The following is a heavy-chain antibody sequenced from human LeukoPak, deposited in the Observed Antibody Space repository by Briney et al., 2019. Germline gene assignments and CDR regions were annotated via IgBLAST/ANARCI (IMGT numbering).Heavy chain of an antibody. D-gene: IGHD6-13*01. CDR2: INPNSGGT. CDR1: GYTFTGYY. Sequence: ASVKVSCKASGYTFTGYYMHWVRQAPGQGLEWMGWINPNSGGTNYAQTFQGRVTMTRDTSSSTAYMELSRRRSDDTPGYYGSPRSSWYPKQNDYWGQGSLVTVSS. J-gene: IGHJ4*02. CDR3: SPRSSWYPKQNDY. V-gene: IGHV1-2*02.